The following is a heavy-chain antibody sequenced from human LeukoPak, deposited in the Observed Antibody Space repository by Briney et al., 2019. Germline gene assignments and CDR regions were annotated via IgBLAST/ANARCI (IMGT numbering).Heavy chain of an antibody. CDR2: IYPGDSDT. CDR3: ARFLWPIPYEEYYYDSSPNSHGAFDI. J-gene: IGHJ3*02. Sequence: RGESLKISCKGSGYSFTSYWIGWVRQMPGKGLEWMGIIYPGDSDTRYSPSFQGQVTISADKSISTAYLQWSSLKASDTAMYYCARFLWPIPYEEYYYDSSPNSHGAFDIWGQGTMVTVSS. CDR1: GYSFTSYW. V-gene: IGHV5-51*01. D-gene: IGHD3-22*01.